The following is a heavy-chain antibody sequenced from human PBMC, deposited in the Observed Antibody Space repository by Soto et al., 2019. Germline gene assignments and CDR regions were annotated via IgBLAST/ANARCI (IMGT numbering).Heavy chain of an antibody. D-gene: IGHD2-2*01. CDR1: GGTFSSYA. J-gene: IGHJ6*02. CDR2: IIPISDTT. CDR3: ARSQGSSTSLEIYYYYYYGMDV. Sequence: QVQLVQSGAEEKKPGSSVKVSCTASGGTFSSYAISWVRQAPGQGLEWMGGIIPISDTTNYAQKFQGRVTITADESTSTAYMELSSLRSEDTAVYYCARSQGSSTSLEIYYYYYYGMDVWGQGTTVTVSS. V-gene: IGHV1-69*01.